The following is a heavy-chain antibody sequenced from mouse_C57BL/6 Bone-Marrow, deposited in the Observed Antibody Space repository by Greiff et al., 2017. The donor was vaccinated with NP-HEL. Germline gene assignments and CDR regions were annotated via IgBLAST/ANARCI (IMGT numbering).Heavy chain of an antibody. Sequence: VQLQQPGPELVKPGASVKLSCKASGYTFTSYWMHWVKQRPGQGLEWIGMIHPNSGSTNYNEKFKSKATLTVDKSSSTAYMQLSSLTSEDSAVYYCARRANYYGSSWYFDVWGTGTTVTVSS. CDR3: ARRANYYGSSWYFDV. CDR1: GYTFTSYW. V-gene: IGHV1-64*01. D-gene: IGHD1-1*01. CDR2: IHPNSGST. J-gene: IGHJ1*03.